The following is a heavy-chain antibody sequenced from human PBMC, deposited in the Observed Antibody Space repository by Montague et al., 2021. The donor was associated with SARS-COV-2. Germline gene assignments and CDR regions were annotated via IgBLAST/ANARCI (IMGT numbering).Heavy chain of an antibody. D-gene: IGHD3-10*01. CDR3: ARGMIRGVTTPFDY. CDR2: IYYSGTT. V-gene: IGHV4-39*02. Sequence: SETLSLTCSVSSGSIISNGYYWGWIRQPPGKELEWIVNIYYSGTTYYNPSLQSRVTISVDTSKNHLSLRLSSVTAADTAVYFCARGMIRGVTTPFDYWGQGSKVTVSS. CDR1: SGSIISNGYY. J-gene: IGHJ4*02.